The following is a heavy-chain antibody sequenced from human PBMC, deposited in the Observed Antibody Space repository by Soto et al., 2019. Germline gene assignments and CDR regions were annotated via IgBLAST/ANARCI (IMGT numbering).Heavy chain of an antibody. CDR2: FDPEDGEA. Sequence: QLVQSGAEVKEPGASVKVSCKVSGYTLTELSMQWVRQAPGKGLEWMGGFDPEDGEAMYAQRFQGRVTMTEDTSTDTAYMELSGLRSDDTGVYYCAHDIPLRLWGQGTLVTVSS. CDR1: GYTLTELS. CDR3: AHDIPLRL. D-gene: IGHD3-9*01. J-gene: IGHJ4*02. V-gene: IGHV1-24*01.